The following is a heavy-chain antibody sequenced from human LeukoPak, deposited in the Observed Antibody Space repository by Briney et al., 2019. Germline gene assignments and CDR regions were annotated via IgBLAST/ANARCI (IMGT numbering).Heavy chain of an antibody. J-gene: IGHJ4*01. Sequence: LSCXASGVTFSXAXXSWVRQAPGXGLEWVGRIKIRNDGGTTNYAAPGKGRFTIAREESKNRMYVEMNRLKTEDTAVYYCTTPSXXDSPXXXWG. CDR1: GVTFSXAX. D-gene: IGHD4-17*01. CDR3: TTPSXXDSPXXX. V-gene: IGHV3-15*01. CDR2: IKIRNDGGTT.